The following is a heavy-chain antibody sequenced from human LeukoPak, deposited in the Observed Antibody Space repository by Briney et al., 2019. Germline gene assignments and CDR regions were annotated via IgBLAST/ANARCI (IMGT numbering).Heavy chain of an antibody. CDR1: GGSLSSYY. J-gene: IGHJ4*02. CDR3: ARGYSGSYGRFDY. CDR2: IYYSGGT. D-gene: IGHD1-26*01. V-gene: IGHV4-59*01. Sequence: SETLSLTCTVSGGSLSSYYWSWIRQPPGKGLEWVGYIYYSGGTSYNPSLKSRVTISVDTSKNQFSLKLSSVTAADTAVYYCARGYSGSYGRFDYWGQGTLVTVSS.